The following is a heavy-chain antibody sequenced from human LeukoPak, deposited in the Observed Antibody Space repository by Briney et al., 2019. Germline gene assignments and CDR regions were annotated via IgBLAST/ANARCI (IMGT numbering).Heavy chain of an antibody. Sequence: SVKVSCKASGYTFTSYGISWVRQAPGQGLAWMGRIIPILGIANYAQKFQGRVTITADKSTSTAYMELSSLRSEDTAVYYCARDASFVVVPAANAHGMDVWGQGTTVTVSS. J-gene: IGHJ6*02. D-gene: IGHD2-2*01. CDR2: IIPILGIA. CDR3: ARDASFVVVPAANAHGMDV. CDR1: GYTFTSYG. V-gene: IGHV1-69*04.